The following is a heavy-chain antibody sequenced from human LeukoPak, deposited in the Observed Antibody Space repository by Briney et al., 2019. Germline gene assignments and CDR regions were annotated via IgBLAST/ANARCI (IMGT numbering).Heavy chain of an antibody. CDR3: AREFSSGWYGFDY. Sequence: GGSLRLSCAASGFTFDDYAMHWVRQAPGKGLEWVSSISSSSSYIYYADSVKGRSTISRDNAKNSLYLQMNSLRAEDTAVYYCAREFSSGWYGFDYWGQGTLVTVSS. V-gene: IGHV3-21*01. CDR1: GFTFDDYA. D-gene: IGHD6-19*01. CDR2: ISSSSSYI. J-gene: IGHJ4*02.